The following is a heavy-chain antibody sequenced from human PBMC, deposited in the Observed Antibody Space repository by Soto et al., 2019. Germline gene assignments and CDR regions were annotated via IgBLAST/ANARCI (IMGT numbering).Heavy chain of an antibody. J-gene: IGHJ4*02. V-gene: IGHV1-18*01. CDR2: ISAYNGNT. Sequence: QVQLVQSGAEVKKPGASVKVSCKASGYTFTSYGISWVRQAPGQGLEWMGWISAYNGNTNYAQKLQGRVTMTTDTXXXXXXXXXXXXXXXXTAVYYCARAALRYSYGPYYFDYWGQGTLVTVSS. CDR1: GYTFTSYG. CDR3: ARAALRYSYGPYYFDY. D-gene: IGHD5-18*01.